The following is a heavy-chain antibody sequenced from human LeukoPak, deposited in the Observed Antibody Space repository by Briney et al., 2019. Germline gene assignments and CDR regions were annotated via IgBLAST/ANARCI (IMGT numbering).Heavy chain of an antibody. Sequence: DSVKVSCKASGYTFTSYDINWVRQATGQGLEWMGWMNPNSGNTGYAQKFQGRVTMTRNTSISTAYMELSSLRSEDTAVYYCARYYDILTGLSRDYWGQGTLVTVSS. D-gene: IGHD3-9*01. CDR2: MNPNSGNT. V-gene: IGHV1-8*01. J-gene: IGHJ4*02. CDR3: ARYYDILTGLSRDY. CDR1: GYTFTSYD.